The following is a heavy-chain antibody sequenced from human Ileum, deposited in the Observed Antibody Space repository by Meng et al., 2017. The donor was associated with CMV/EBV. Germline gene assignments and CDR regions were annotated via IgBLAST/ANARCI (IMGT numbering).Heavy chain of an antibody. CDR2: INPSDGST. D-gene: IGHD6-19*01. Sequence: SVTVSCKASVYTFTSYYIHWVRPAPGQGLEWMGIINPSDGSTSYEQKFQGRVTMIRDTSTSTLYMELTSLRSEDKAMYYCARVRSPIQYSSGRVDLDYWGQGTLVTVSS. CDR3: ARVRSPIQYSSGRVDLDY. J-gene: IGHJ4*02. V-gene: IGHV1-46*01. CDR1: VYTFTSYY.